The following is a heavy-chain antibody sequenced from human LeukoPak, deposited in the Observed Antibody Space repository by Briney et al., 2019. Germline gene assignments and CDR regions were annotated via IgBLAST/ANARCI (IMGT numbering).Heavy chain of an antibody. CDR2: IIGSSGDT. Sequence: QSGGSLRLSCAASGFRFSNFAMSWVRQAPGKGLEWVSLIIGSSGDTLYADSVKGRFTISRDISKNRLYLQMNILRAEDTALYYCAKGAYDYIEMGYFDDWGQGTLVTVSS. D-gene: IGHD5-12*01. CDR1: GFRFSNFA. CDR3: AKGAYDYIEMGYFDD. J-gene: IGHJ4*02. V-gene: IGHV3-23*01.